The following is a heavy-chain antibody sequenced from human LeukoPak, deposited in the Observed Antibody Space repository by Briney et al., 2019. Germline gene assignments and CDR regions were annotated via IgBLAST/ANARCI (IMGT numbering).Heavy chain of an antibody. D-gene: IGHD3-3*01. Sequence: QPSETLSLTCTVSGGSISSYYWSWIRQPPGKGLEWIGEINHSGSTNDNPSLKSRVTISVDTSKNQFSLKLSSVSAADTAVYYCARGLRYDFWNDFSSPRRFDPWGQGTLVTVSS. CDR3: ARGLRYDFWNDFSSPRRFDP. J-gene: IGHJ5*02. V-gene: IGHV4-34*01. CDR2: INHSGST. CDR1: GGSISSYY.